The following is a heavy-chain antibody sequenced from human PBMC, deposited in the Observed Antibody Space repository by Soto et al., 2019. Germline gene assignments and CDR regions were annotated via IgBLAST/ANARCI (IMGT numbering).Heavy chain of an antibody. D-gene: IGHD6-19*01. CDR1: GFTFSSYG. J-gene: IGHJ6*02. CDR2: ISYDGSNK. CDR3: AKDQGGPSGWPRGYYYGMDV. V-gene: IGHV3-30*18. Sequence: GGSLRLSCAASGFTFSSYGMHWVRQAPGKGLEWVAVISYDGSNKYYADSVKGRFTISRDNSKNTLYLQMNSLRAEDTAVYYCAKDQGGPSGWPRGYYYGMDVWGQGTTVTVSS.